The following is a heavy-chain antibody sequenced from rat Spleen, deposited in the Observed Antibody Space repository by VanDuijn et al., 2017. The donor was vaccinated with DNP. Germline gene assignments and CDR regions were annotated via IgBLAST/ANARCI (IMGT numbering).Heavy chain of an antibody. V-gene: IGHV5-22*01. CDR1: GFTFSNYY. J-gene: IGHJ1*01. Sequence: EVQLVESGGGLVQPGRSLKLSCAASGFTFSNYYMAWVRQAPKKGLEWVAAISTSGSRTYYADSVKGRFTISRDDAKSSLYLQMNSLKSEDTATYYCARSRAYYTPYWYFDFWGPGTMVTVSS. CDR2: ISTSGSRT. D-gene: IGHD1-1*01. CDR3: ARSRAYYTPYWYFDF.